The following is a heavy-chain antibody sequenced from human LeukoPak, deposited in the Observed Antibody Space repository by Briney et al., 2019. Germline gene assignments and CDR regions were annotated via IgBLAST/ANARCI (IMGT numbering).Heavy chain of an antibody. Sequence: GGSLRLSCAASGFTFRNYGMHWVRQAPGKGLEWVAVTSFDGSNKYYADSVKGRFTISRDNSKNALYLQMNSLRAEDTAVYYCAKLREWELPDLFDYWGQGTLVTVSS. CDR1: GFTFRNYG. CDR2: TSFDGSNK. J-gene: IGHJ4*02. CDR3: AKLREWELPDLFDY. V-gene: IGHV3-30*18. D-gene: IGHD1-26*01.